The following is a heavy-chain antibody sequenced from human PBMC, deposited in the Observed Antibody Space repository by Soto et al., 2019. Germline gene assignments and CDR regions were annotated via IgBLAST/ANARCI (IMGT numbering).Heavy chain of an antibody. CDR3: AGVRGRLADWYFDL. CDR2: ISSSSSYT. V-gene: IGHV3-11*05. J-gene: IGHJ2*01. CDR1: GFTFSDYY. Sequence: QVQLVESGGGLVKPGGSLRLSCAASGFTFSDYYMSWIRQAPGKGLEWVSYISSSSSYTNYADSVKGRFTISRDNAKNSRDLQMNSLRAEDTAVYYCAGVRGRLADWYFDLWCRGTLVTVSS. D-gene: IGHD3-10*01.